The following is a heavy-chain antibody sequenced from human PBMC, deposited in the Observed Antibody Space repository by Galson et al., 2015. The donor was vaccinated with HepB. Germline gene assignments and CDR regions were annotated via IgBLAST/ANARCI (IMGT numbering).Heavy chain of an antibody. CDR1: GFTFSGSA. V-gene: IGHV3-73*01. CDR3: TRLGYYDSSGYYYGVH. CDR2: IRSKANSYAT. J-gene: IGHJ4*02. Sequence: SLRLSCAASGFTFSGSAMHWVRQASGKGLEWVGRIRSKANSYATAYAASVKGRFTISRDDSKNTAYLQMNSLKTEDTAVYYCTRLGYYDSSGYYYGVHWGQGTLVTVSS. D-gene: IGHD3-22*01.